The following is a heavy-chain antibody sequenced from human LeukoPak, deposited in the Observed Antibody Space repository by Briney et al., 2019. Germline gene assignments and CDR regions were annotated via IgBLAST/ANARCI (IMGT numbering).Heavy chain of an antibody. CDR2: IGTAGDT. Sequence: GGSLRLSCAASGFTLSSYDMHWVRQATGKGLEWVSAIGTAGDTYYPGSVKGRFTISRENAKNSLYPQMNSLRAGDTAVYYCARGVGAVASYYYYGMDVWGQGTTVTVSS. CDR1: GFTLSSYD. CDR3: ARGVGAVASYYYYGMDV. V-gene: IGHV3-13*01. D-gene: IGHD6-19*01. J-gene: IGHJ6*02.